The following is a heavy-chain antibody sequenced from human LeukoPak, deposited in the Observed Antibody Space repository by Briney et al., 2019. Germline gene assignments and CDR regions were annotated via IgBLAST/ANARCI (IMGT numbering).Heavy chain of an antibody. D-gene: IGHD3-22*01. J-gene: IGHJ4*02. Sequence: PSETLSLTCIVSGGSLSSYYWSWIRQPPGKGLEWIGYIYNSVRTNYNPSLKSRVTISVDTSKNQLSLKLSSVTAADTAVYYCARLVVMGLYFDYWGQGTLVTVSS. CDR2: IYNSVRT. CDR3: ARLVVMGLYFDY. CDR1: GGSLSSYY. V-gene: IGHV4-59*01.